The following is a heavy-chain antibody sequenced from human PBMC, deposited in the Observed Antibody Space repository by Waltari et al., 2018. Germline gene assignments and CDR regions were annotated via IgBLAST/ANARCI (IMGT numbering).Heavy chain of an antibody. CDR3: ARDSANYLDP. J-gene: IGHJ5*02. Sequence: QLQLQESGPGVVKTSETLSLTCIVSGGSLRASHWSWILHTPGKGLEWIGQIVYSGRTNYTPALKIRVTITIDMPKHQFSLTLSSVAAADTAVYYCARDSANYLDPWGQGTLVTVSS. V-gene: IGHV4-59*01. CDR2: IVYSGRT. D-gene: IGHD4-4*01. CDR1: GGSLRASH.